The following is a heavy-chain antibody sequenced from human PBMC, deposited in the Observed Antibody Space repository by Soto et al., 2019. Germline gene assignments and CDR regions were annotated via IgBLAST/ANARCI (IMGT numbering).Heavy chain of an antibody. V-gene: IGHV4-34*08. J-gene: IGHJ3*02. CDR3: AGGYYETEDAFDI. Sequence: PGGSLRLSCAASGFTFSDYYMSWIRQAPGKGLEWVSYISSSGSTYYNPSLKSRVTISVDTSKNQFSLKLSSVTAADTAGYYCAGGYYETEDAFDIWGQGTMVTVSS. CDR1: GFTFSDYY. D-gene: IGHD3-22*01. CDR2: ISSSGST.